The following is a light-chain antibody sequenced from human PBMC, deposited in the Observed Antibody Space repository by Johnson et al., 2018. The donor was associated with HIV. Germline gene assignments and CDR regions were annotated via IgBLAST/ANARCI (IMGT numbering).Light chain of an antibody. CDR3: GTWDSSLNSYV. Sequence: QSVLTQPPSVSAAPGQKVTISCSGSSSNIGNNYVSWYQQLPGTAPKLLIYDNNKRPSGIPDRFSGSKSGTSATLGINGLQTGDEADYYCGTWDSSLNSYVFGTGTKVSVL. V-gene: IGLV1-51*01. CDR2: DNN. CDR1: SSNIGNNY. J-gene: IGLJ1*01.